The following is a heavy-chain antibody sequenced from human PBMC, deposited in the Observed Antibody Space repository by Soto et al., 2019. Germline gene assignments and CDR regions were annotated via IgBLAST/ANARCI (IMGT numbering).Heavy chain of an antibody. CDR1: GYTFTSYY. V-gene: IGHV1-46*01. CDR3: ARDPTASRAAAGTGAFDI. Sequence: QVQLVQSGAEVKKPGASVKVSCKASGYTFTSYYMHWVRHAPGQGLEWMGIINPSGGSTSYAQKFQGRVTMSRDTSTSTVYMELSSLRSEDTAVYYCARDPTASRAAAGTGAFDIWGQGTMVTVSS. CDR2: INPSGGST. J-gene: IGHJ3*02. D-gene: IGHD6-13*01.